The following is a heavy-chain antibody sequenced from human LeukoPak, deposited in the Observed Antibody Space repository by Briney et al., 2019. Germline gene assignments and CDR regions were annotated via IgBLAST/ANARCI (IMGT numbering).Heavy chain of an antibody. Sequence: ASVTVSCKASGYTFTSYDINWVRQATGQGLEWMGWMNPNSGNTGYALKFQGRVTMTRNTSISTAYMELSSLRSEDTAVYYCARESWAAAGLSDYWGQGPLVTVSS. CDR3: ARESWAAAGLSDY. CDR2: MNPNSGNT. V-gene: IGHV1-8*01. CDR1: GYTFTSYD. D-gene: IGHD6-13*01. J-gene: IGHJ4*02.